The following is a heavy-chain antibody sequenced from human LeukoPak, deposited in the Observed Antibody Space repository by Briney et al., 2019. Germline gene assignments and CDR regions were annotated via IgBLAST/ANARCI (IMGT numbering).Heavy chain of an antibody. J-gene: IGHJ4*02. CDR2: GHYSGNT. D-gene: IGHD2-8*01. CDR1: GTSITSYY. Sequence: SETLSLTCTVSGTSITSYYWNWIRQAPGQGPERIGYGHYSGNTKYNPPLKSRVTISVDTSKNQFSLRLSSVTAADTAVYFCAKWVSDNRAFDLWGQGTLVTVSS. CDR3: AKWVSDNRAFDL. V-gene: IGHV4-59*08.